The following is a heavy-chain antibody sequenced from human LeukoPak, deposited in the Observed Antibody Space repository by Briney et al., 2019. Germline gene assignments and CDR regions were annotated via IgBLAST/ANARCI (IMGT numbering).Heavy chain of an antibody. CDR2: ISYDGSNK. V-gene: IGHV3-30*03. CDR1: GFTFSSYS. CDR3: ASEYSSSWSSGPDY. D-gene: IGHD6-13*01. J-gene: IGHJ4*02. Sequence: GGSLRLSCAASGFTFSSYSMNWVRQAPGKGLEWVAVISYDGSNKYYADSVKGRFTIFRDNSKNTLYLQMNSLRAEDTAVYYCASEYSSSWSSGPDYWGQGTLVTVSS.